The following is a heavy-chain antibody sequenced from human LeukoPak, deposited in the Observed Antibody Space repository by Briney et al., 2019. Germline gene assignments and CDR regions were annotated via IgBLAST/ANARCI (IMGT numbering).Heavy chain of an antibody. J-gene: IGHJ4*02. CDR2: INAYNGNT. D-gene: IGHD3-22*01. CDR1: GYTFTSYG. V-gene: IGHV1-18*01. CDR3: ARAAGYYYDSSGSIDY. Sequence: ASVKVFCKASGYTFTSYGISWVRQAPGQGLEWMGWINAYNGNTNYAQKLQGRVTMTTDTSTSTAYMELRSLRSDDTAVYYCARAAGYYYDSSGSIDYWGQGTLVTVSS.